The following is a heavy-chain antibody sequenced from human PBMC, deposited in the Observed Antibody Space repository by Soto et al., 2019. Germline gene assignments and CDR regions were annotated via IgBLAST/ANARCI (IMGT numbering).Heavy chain of an antibody. D-gene: IGHD3-10*01. Sequence: GSLRLSCAASGFTFSNYGIHWVRQAPGKGLEWVAVTSYDGDKEYYADSVKGRFTISRDNSKNTLYLQMNSLRVEDTAVYYCAKDIALVRGVIIDLDVWGQGTTVTVSS. J-gene: IGHJ6*02. V-gene: IGHV3-30*18. CDR2: TSYDGDKE. CDR1: GFTFSNYG. CDR3: AKDIALVRGVIIDLDV.